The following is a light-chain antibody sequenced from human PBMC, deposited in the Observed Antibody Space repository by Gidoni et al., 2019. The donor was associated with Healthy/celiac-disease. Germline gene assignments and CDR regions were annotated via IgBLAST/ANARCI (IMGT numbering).Light chain of an antibody. CDR3: QQYGSSPHT. V-gene: IGKV3-20*01. Sequence: IGLRQCPGTLSLAPGERATLSCRARQSVSSSYLAWYQQKPGQAPSLLIYGASSRATGIPDRFSGSGSGTDFTLTIRRLEPEDFAVYYCQQYGSSPHTFGQGTQLEIK. CDR2: GAS. J-gene: IGKJ2*01. CDR1: QSVSSSY.